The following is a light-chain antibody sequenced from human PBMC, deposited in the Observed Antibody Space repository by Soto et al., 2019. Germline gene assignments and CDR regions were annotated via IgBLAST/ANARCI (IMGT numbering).Light chain of an antibody. CDR2: GAS. J-gene: IGKJ5*01. Sequence: EIVLTQSPGTLSLSPGERATLSCRASQSVSSSYLAWYQHKPGQAPRLLIHGASSRVTGIPDRFSGSGSGTDFTLTITRLEPEDFAVYYCQQYGSSPTTFGQGTRLEIK. CDR3: QQYGSSPTT. CDR1: QSVSSSY. V-gene: IGKV3-20*01.